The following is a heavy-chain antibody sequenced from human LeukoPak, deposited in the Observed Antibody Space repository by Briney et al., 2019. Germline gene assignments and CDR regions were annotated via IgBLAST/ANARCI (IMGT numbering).Heavy chain of an antibody. V-gene: IGHV1-69*05. Sequence: ASVKVSCKASGGTFSSYAISWVRQAPGQGLEWMGRIIPIFGTANYAQKFQGRVTITTDESTSTAYMELSSLRPEDTAVYYCARLDVNDSSGDLFDYWGRGTLVTVSS. D-gene: IGHD3-22*01. CDR3: ARLDVNDSSGDLFDY. CDR1: GGTFSSYA. J-gene: IGHJ4*02. CDR2: IIPIFGTA.